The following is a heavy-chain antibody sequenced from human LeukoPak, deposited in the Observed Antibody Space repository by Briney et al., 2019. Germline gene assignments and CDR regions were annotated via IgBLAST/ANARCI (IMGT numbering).Heavy chain of an antibody. CDR3: ARVRKESTSKYYYYFYMDV. D-gene: IGHD2/OR15-2a*01. V-gene: IGHV1-69*05. CDR2: IIPIFGTA. J-gene: IGHJ6*03. CDR1: GGTFSSYA. Sequence: SVKVSCKASGGTFSSYALSWVRQAPGQGLEWMGWIIPIFGTAHYAQKFQGRVTITTDEFTSTADMELSSLRSEDTGVYDCARVRKESTSKYYYYFYMDVWGKGATVTVSS.